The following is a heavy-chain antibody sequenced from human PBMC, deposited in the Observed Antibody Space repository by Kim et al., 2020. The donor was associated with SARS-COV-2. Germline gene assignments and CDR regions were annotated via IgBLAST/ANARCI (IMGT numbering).Heavy chain of an antibody. D-gene: IGHD3-10*01. Sequence: SETLSLTCTVSGGSISSYYWSWIRQPPGKGLEWIGYIYYSGSTNYNPSLKSRVTISVDTSKNQFSLKLSSVTAADTAVYYCARADYYGSGSYYNVYYYYGMDVWGQGTTVTVSS. V-gene: IGHV4-59*13. CDR2: IYYSGST. CDR3: ARADYYGSGSYYNVYYYYGMDV. CDR1: GGSISSYY. J-gene: IGHJ6*02.